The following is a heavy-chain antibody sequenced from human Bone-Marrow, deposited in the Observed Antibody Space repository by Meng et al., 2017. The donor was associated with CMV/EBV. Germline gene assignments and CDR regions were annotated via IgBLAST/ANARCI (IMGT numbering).Heavy chain of an antibody. Sequence: GESRKISCAASGFTFSSYAMSWVRQAPGKGLEWVSAISGSGGSTYYADSVKGRFTISRDNSKNTLYLQMNSLRAEDTAVYYCAKGSGKLGIVGSLDYWGQGTLVTVSS. J-gene: IGHJ4*02. CDR2: ISGSGGST. CDR3: AKGSGKLGIVGSLDY. CDR1: GFTFSSYA. V-gene: IGHV3-23*01. D-gene: IGHD7-27*01.